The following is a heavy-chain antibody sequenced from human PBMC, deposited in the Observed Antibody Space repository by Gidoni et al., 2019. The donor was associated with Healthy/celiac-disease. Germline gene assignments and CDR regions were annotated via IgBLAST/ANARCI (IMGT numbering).Heavy chain of an antibody. D-gene: IGHD3-3*01. V-gene: IGHV5-51*01. Sequence: EVQLVQSGAVVKKPGESLTISCMGSGYSFTSYWNGWVRQMPGKGLEWMGTIYPGDSDTRYSPSFQGQVTISADKSISTAYLQWSSLKASDTAMYYCARSLEWLLFSDFDYWGQGTLVTVSS. CDR2: IYPGDSDT. CDR1: GYSFTSYW. J-gene: IGHJ4*02. CDR3: ARSLEWLLFSDFDY.